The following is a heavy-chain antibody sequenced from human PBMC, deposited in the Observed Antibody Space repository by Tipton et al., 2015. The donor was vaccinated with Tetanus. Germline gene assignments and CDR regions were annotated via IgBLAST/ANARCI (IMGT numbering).Heavy chain of an antibody. CDR3: ARDNGPMARGVYGMDV. D-gene: IGHD3-10*01. Sequence: SLRLSCAASGFTFSSYWMHWVRQAPGKGLVWVSRINSDGSSTSYADSVKGRFTISRDNAENTLYLQMNSLRAEDTAVYYCARDNGPMARGVYGMDVWGQGTTVTVSS. J-gene: IGHJ6*02. CDR2: INSDGSST. CDR1: GFTFSSYW. V-gene: IGHV3-74*01.